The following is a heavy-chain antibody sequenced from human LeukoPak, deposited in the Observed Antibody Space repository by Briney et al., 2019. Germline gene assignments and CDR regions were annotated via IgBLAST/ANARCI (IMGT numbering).Heavy chain of an antibody. CDR2: IKDDGRDK. Sequence: VGSLRLSCAASGFTFNKFWMNWVRQAPWKGLEWVAHIKDDGRDKNYVDSVKGRFTISRDNAKNSLYLQMNSLTADDTAVYYCARGTGWYPDYWGQGILVTVSS. J-gene: IGHJ4*02. CDR1: GFTFNKFW. V-gene: IGHV3-7*01. D-gene: IGHD6-19*01. CDR3: ARGTGWYPDY.